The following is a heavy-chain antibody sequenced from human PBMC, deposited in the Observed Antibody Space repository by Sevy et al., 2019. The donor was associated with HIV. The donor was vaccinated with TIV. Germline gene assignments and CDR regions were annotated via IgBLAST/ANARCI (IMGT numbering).Heavy chain of an antibody. CDR1: GGSFSGYY. Sequence: SETLSLTCAVYGGSFSGYYWSWIRQPPGKGLEWIGEINHTGSTNYNPSLKSRVTISVDTSKNQLSLKLSSVTAADTAVYYCAYGDRIGWLDPWGQGTLVTVSS. CDR3: AYGDRIGWLDP. J-gene: IGHJ5*02. CDR2: INHTGST. D-gene: IGHD4-17*01. V-gene: IGHV4-34*01.